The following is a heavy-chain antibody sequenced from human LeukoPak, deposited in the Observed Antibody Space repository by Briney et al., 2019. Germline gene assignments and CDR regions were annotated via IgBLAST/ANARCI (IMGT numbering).Heavy chain of an antibody. D-gene: IGHD3-22*01. V-gene: IGHV3-21*01. J-gene: IGHJ4*02. Sequence: GGSLRLSCAASGFTFSSYSMNWVRQAPGKGLEWASSISSSSSYIYYADSVKGRFTISRDNAKNSLYLQMNSLRAEDTAVYYCARSKNPVEYYYDSSGYLGYWGQGTLVTVSS. CDR1: GFTFSSYS. CDR2: ISSSSSYI. CDR3: ARSKNPVEYYYDSSGYLGY.